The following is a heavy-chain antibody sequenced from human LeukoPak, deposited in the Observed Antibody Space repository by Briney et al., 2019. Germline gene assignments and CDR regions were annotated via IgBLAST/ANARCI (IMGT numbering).Heavy chain of an antibody. V-gene: IGHV4-61*02. CDR1: GGSISSGSYY. Sequence: SETLSLTCTVSGGSISSGSYYWSWIRQPAGKGLEWIGRIYTSGSTNYNPSLKSRVTISVDTSKNQFSLKLSSVTAADTAVYYCARDCLGRGIFGVVIGGWFDPWGQGTLVTVSS. CDR3: ARDCLGRGIFGVVIGGWFDP. J-gene: IGHJ5*02. CDR2: IYTSGST. D-gene: IGHD3-3*01.